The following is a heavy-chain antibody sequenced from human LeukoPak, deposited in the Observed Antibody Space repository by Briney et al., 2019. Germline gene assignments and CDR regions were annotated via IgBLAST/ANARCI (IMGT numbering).Heavy chain of an antibody. Sequence: ASVKVSCKASGYTFTSYGISWVRQAPGQGLEWMGWISAYNGNTNYAQKLQGRVTMTTDTSTSTAYMELRSLRSDDMAVYYRARLARSSGYYYYFDYWGQGTLVTVSS. CDR1: GYTFTSYG. CDR3: ARLARSSGYYYYFDY. J-gene: IGHJ4*02. D-gene: IGHD3-22*01. V-gene: IGHV1-18*03. CDR2: ISAYNGNT.